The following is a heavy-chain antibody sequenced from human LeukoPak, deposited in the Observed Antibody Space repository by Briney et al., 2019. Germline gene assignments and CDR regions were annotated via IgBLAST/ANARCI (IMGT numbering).Heavy chain of an antibody. CDR2: INPSGCST. CDR3: ARESRGAGVYYYSMDV. Sequence: ASVKVSCKASGCTFTSYYMHWVRQAPGQGLEWMGIINPSGCSTSYAQKFQGRVTMTRDMSTSTVYMELSSLRSEDTAVYYCARESRGAGVYYYSMDVWGKGTTVTVSS. J-gene: IGHJ6*03. CDR1: GCTFTSYY. D-gene: IGHD1-26*01. V-gene: IGHV1-46*01.